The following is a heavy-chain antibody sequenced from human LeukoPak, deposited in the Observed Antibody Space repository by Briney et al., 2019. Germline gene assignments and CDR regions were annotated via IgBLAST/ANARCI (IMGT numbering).Heavy chain of an antibody. V-gene: IGHV4-39*07. J-gene: IGHJ4*02. CDR3: ARQVQVEVAVAGTPLYYFDY. Sequence: SSETLSLTCTVSGGSISSSSYYWGWIRQPPGKGLEWIGSIYYSGSTYYNPSLKSRVTISVDTSKNQFSLKLSSVTAADTAVYYCARQVQVEVAVAGTPLYYFDYWGQGTLVTVSS. D-gene: IGHD6-19*01. CDR1: GGSISSSSYY. CDR2: IYYSGST.